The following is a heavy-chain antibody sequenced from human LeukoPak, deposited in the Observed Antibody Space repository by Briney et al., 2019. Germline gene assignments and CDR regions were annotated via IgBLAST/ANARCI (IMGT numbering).Heavy chain of an antibody. V-gene: IGHV3-7*01. J-gene: IGHJ4*02. CDR1: EFTFSSYA. Sequence: PGGSLRLSCAASEFTFSSYAMSWVRQAPGKGLEWVANIKEDGSEKYYMDSVKGRFTISRDNAKNSLYLQMDSLRVEDTAVYYCARDPAAADHWGQGTLVAVSS. CDR3: ARDPAAADH. CDR2: IKEDGSEK. D-gene: IGHD6-25*01.